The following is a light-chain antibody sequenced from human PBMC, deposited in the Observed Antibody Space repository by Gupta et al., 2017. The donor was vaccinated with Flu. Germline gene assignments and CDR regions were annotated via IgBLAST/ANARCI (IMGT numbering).Light chain of an antibody. CDR2: KDS. Sequence: GQMARITCPGETLPKKYAYWYQQKPGQSPVLVIYKDSERPSGIPERFSGSSSGTMATMTISGVQAEDEADYYCLSADSSGTYRIFGGGTKLTVL. CDR3: LSADSSGTYRI. CDR1: TLPKKY. V-gene: IGLV3-16*01. J-gene: IGLJ2*01.